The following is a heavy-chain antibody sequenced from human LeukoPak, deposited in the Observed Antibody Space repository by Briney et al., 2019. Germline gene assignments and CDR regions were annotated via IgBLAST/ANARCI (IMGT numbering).Heavy chain of an antibody. CDR1: GFTFSSYG. D-gene: IGHD3-10*01. CDR2: ISSSSSYI. CDR3: ARVTMVRGVIRYFDY. J-gene: IGHJ4*02. Sequence: PGRSLRLSCAASGFTFSSYGMHWVRQAPGKGLEWVSSISSSSSYIYYADSVKGRFTISRDNAKNSLYLQMNSLRAEDTAVYYCARVTMVRGVIRYFDYWGQGTLVTVSS. V-gene: IGHV3-21*01.